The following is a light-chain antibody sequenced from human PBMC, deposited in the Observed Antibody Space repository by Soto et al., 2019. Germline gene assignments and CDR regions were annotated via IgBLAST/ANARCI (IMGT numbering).Light chain of an antibody. J-gene: IGKJ1*01. Sequence: DIQMTQSPSTLYGSVGDRVTITCRARQTISSWLAWYQQKPGKAPKLLIYKASTLKSGVPSRFSGSGSGTEFTLTISSLQPDDFATYYCQHYNSYSVAFGQGPKVELK. CDR2: KAS. CDR1: QTISSW. V-gene: IGKV1-5*03. CDR3: QHYNSYSVA.